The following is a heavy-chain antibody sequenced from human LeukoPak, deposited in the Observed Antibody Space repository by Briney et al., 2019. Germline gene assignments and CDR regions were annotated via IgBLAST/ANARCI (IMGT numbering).Heavy chain of an antibody. Sequence: SETLSLTCTVSGGSLSSYHWSWIRQPPGKGLEWIGYIYYSGSTNYNPSLKSRVTISVDTSKNQFSLKLSSVTAADTAVYYCAREDRSWFGELFEGFDYWGQGTLVTVSS. CDR1: GGSLSSYH. CDR2: IYYSGST. CDR3: AREDRSWFGELFEGFDY. J-gene: IGHJ4*02. D-gene: IGHD3-10*01. V-gene: IGHV4-59*01.